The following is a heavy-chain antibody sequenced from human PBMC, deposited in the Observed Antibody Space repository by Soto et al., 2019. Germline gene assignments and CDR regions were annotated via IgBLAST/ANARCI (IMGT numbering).Heavy chain of an antibody. CDR2: MSGSGDRS. V-gene: IGHV3-23*01. D-gene: IGHD4-17*01. CDR1: GFTFSSYG. CDR3: AKALYSDYELTTFDY. Sequence: EVQLLESGGGLEQPGNFLRLSCAASGFTFSSYGMSWVCQAPGKGLEWVSAMSGSGDRSYYTESVKGRFIISRDNSKSTLYLHMSNLRAEDTAVYYCAKALYSDYELTTFDYWGQGSLVTVSS. J-gene: IGHJ4*02.